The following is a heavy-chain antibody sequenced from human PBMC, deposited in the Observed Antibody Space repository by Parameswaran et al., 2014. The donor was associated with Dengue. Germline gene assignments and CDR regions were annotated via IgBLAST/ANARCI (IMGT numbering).Heavy chain of an antibody. J-gene: IGHJ6*02. D-gene: IGHD3-3*01. CDR3: ARGSFWSGSQNCGLDV. CDR1: GFTFDDYT. CDR2: ITWDGNNT. Sequence: GSLRLSCAASGFTFDDYTMHWVRQAPGKGLEWVSLITWDGNNTYYRDSVKGRFTISRDNSKKSLYLQMNSLRTEDTALYYCARGSFWSGSQNCGLDVWGPGTTVTVSS. V-gene: IGHV3-43*01.